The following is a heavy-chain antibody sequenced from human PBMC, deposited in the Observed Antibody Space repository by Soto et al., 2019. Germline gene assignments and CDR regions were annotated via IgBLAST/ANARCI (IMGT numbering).Heavy chain of an antibody. Sequence: QVQLQESGPGLVKPSETLSLTCTVSGGSVSSPTYYWSWIRQPPGKGLEWIGYMYYSGSTNYNPSLKSRVTISLDTAKNQFSLKLSYVTAADTVVYYCAGGRGHVSNWCDPWGQGTLVTVSS. CDR3: AGGRGHVSNWCDP. CDR1: GGSVSSPTYY. J-gene: IGHJ5*02. D-gene: IGHD3-10*01. CDR2: MYYSGST. V-gene: IGHV4-61*01.